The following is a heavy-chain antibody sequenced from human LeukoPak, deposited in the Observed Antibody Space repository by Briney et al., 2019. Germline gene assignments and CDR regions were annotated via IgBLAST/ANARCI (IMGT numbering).Heavy chain of an antibody. J-gene: IGHJ4*02. CDR2: INPNSGGT. V-gene: IGHV1-2*02. Sequence: PGASVKVSCKASGYTFNDYHLHWVRQAPGQGPEWMGWINPNSGGTNYGQKFQGRVTMTRDTSISTAYMELSRLRSDDTAVYYCARWMTTVITPDYWGQGTLVTVSS. D-gene: IGHD4-11*01. CDR3: ARWMTTVITPDY. CDR1: GYTFNDYH.